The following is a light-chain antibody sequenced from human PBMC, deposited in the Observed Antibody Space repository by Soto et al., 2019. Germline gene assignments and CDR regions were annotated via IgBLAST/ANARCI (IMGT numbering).Light chain of an antibody. CDR1: SRDVAVYSY. J-gene: IGLJ1*01. CDR3: SSYAGSYTWI. V-gene: IGLV2-11*01. Sequence: HYVLTQPRSVSGSPGQSVTVSCTGTSRDVAVYSYVSWFQQHPGKAPQLLIYDVTKRPSGVPDRFSGSKSGNTAALTISVLQAEGEAEYFCSSYAGSYTWIFGSGTKVTV. CDR2: DVT.